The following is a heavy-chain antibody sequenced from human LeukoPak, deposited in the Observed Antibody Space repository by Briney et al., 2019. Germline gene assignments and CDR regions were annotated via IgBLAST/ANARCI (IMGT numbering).Heavy chain of an antibody. CDR3: ARDSSGYQLDY. CDR1: GYTFTGYF. CDR2: INPNSGGT. J-gene: IGHJ4*02. D-gene: IGHD3-22*01. Sequence: ASVKVSCKVSGYTFTGYFMHWVRQAPGQGLEWMGRINPNSGGTNYAQKFQGRVTMTRDTSISTAYMELSRLRSDDTAVYYCARDSSGYQLDYWGQGTLLTVSS. V-gene: IGHV1-2*06.